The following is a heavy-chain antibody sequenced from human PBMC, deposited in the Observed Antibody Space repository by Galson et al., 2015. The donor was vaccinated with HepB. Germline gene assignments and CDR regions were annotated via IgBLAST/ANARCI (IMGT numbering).Heavy chain of an antibody. CDR3: ARAGGYNWNYFDY. V-gene: IGHV3-11*01. Sequence: SLRLSCAASGFTFSDYYTNWIRQAPGKGLEWLSYISSSGYTIYYADSVKGRFTISRDNAKNSLYLQMDSLRAEDTAVYYCARAGGYNWNYFDYWGQGTLVTVSS. J-gene: IGHJ4*02. CDR2: ISSSGYTI. D-gene: IGHD1-20*01. CDR1: GFTFSDYY.